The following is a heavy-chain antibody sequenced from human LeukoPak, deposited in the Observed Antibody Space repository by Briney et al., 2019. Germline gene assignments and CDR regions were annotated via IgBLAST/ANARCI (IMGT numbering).Heavy chain of an antibody. CDR1: GGSMRIYY. CDR2: IYYSGSN. V-gene: IGHV4-59*01. D-gene: IGHD4-17*01. J-gene: IGHJ4*02. Sequence: SETLSLTCSLSGGSMRIYYWRWIRQPPGEALVWIGDIYYSGSNNYNASLKSRVAISGDTTKNHYSLKLSSVNAADTAVYYCARYYYGDYSFDYWGQETPVTVSS. CDR3: ARYYYGDYSFDY.